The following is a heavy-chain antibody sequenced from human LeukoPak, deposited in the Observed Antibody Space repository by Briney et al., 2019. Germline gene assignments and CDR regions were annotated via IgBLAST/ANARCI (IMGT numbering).Heavy chain of an antibody. CDR3: VKLTTGATREDY. CDR1: GFSFSDAW. J-gene: IGHJ4*02. V-gene: IGHV3-23*01. Sequence: HPGGSLRLSCAASGFSFSDAWMSWVRQAPGKGLEWVSAISGSGDSTYYADSVKGRFTISRDNSKNTLYLQMNSLRAEDTAVYYCVKLTTGATREDYWGQGTLVTVSS. CDR2: ISGSGDST. D-gene: IGHD1-1*01.